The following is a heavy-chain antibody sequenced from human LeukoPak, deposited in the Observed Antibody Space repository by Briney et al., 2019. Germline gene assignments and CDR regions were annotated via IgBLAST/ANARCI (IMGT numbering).Heavy chain of an antibody. CDR1: GFPFNDYG. CDR3: AKSMSEWEQVRGYFYFYGMDV. J-gene: IGHJ6*02. V-gene: IGHV3-43D*04. CDR2: TSSDGFST. D-gene: IGHD1-26*01. Sequence: PGWSLTLSCAASGFPFNDYGMHWVRQAPGKGLEWVSLTSSDGFSTYYADSVKGRFSISRHNSKNSLYLQVSSLRVEDTALYYCAKSMSEWEQVRGYFYFYGMDVWGQGTTVTVSS.